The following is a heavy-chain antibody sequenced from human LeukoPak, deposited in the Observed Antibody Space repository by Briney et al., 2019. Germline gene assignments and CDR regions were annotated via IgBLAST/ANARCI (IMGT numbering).Heavy chain of an antibody. Sequence: GGSLRLSCAASEFTFSNYAMSWVRQAPGKGLEWVSGISASGGSTYYADSVKGRFTISRDNSKNTLYLQMNSLRAEDTAVYYCAERTGSYSGYWGQGTLVTVSS. CDR1: EFTFSNYA. CDR3: AERTGSYSGY. V-gene: IGHV3-23*01. D-gene: IGHD1-26*01. CDR2: ISASGGST. J-gene: IGHJ4*02.